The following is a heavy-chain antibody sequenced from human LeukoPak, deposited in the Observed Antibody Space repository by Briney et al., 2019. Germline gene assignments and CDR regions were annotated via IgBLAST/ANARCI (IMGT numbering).Heavy chain of an antibody. Sequence: GGSLRLSCAASGFTFSSYAMHWVRQAPGKGLEWVAVISYDGSNKYYADSVKGRFTISRDNSKNTLYLQMNSLRAEDTAVYYCARDSWDSRGYSSSLDYWGQGTLVTVSS. CDR3: ARDSWDSRGYSSSLDY. D-gene: IGHD6-13*01. J-gene: IGHJ4*02. CDR2: ISYDGSNK. V-gene: IGHV3-30*04. CDR1: GFTFSSYA.